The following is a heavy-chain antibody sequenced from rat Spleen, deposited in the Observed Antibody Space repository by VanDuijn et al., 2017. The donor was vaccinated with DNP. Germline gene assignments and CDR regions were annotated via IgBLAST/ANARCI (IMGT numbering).Heavy chain of an antibody. CDR3: ARQPTYSSWAMDD. CDR2: ITSSGGST. CDR1: GFTFNKYW. J-gene: IGHJ4*01. V-gene: IGHV5-31*01. D-gene: IGHD1-2*01. Sequence: EVQLVESGGDLVQPGRSLKLSCVASGFTFNKYWMTWIRQVPGKGLEWVASITSSGGSTYYRDSVKGRFTVSRDNANSSLYLQMDSLRSEDMANYYCARQPTYSSWAMDDWGQGTSVPVSS.